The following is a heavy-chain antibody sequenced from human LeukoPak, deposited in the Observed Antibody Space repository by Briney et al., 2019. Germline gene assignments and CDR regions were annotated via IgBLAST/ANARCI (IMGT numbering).Heavy chain of an antibody. CDR1: GFTFSSYA. CDR3: SRDPRHNDY. J-gene: IGHJ4*02. CDR2: INAIGVST. Sequence: GGSLRLSCAASGFTFSSYAMNWVRQAPGKGLEWVSAINAIGVSTYYADSVKGRFTISRDNSKNTLYLQMNSLRAEDTAVYYCSRDPRHNDYWGQGTLVTVSS. V-gene: IGHV3-23*01.